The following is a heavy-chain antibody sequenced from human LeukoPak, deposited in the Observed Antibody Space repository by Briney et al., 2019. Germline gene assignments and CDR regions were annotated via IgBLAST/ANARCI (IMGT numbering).Heavy chain of an antibody. CDR3: ARGEYDYAWGSYSPYAFAM. V-gene: IGHV4-34*01. J-gene: IGHJ3*02. D-gene: IGHD3-16*01. CDR1: GGIFSGYY. CDR2: INHSGST. Sequence: PSETLSLTFAGYGGIFSGYYWNWLRQPPGKGLEWIGDINHSGSTNYNPSLQSRVSISVDTSKNQFSLKLSSVTAAVTALYYCARGEYDYAWGSYSPYAFAMTGPRTM.